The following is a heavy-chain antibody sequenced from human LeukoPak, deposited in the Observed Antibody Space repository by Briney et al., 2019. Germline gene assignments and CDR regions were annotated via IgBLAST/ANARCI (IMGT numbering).Heavy chain of an antibody. Sequence: ASVKVSCKASGYTFTSYGISWVRQAPGQGLEWMGWISAYNGDTNYAQKLQGRVTMTTDTSTSTAYMELRSLRSDDTAVYYCARERYCSSTSCYSSTTFYYYYYGMDVWGRGTTVTVSS. D-gene: IGHD2-2*02. CDR2: ISAYNGDT. CDR3: ARERYCSSTSCYSSTTFYYYYYGMDV. V-gene: IGHV1-18*01. CDR1: GYTFTSYG. J-gene: IGHJ6*02.